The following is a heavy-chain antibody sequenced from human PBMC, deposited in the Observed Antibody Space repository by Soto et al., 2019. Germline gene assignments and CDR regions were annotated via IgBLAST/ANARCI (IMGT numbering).Heavy chain of an antibody. D-gene: IGHD3-9*01. CDR3: ARHGFGDILTGQPDD. CDR1: GYSFTSYW. V-gene: IGHV5-51*01. CDR2: IYPGDSDT. Sequence: EVQLVQSGAEVKKPGESLKISCKGSGYSFTSYWIGWVRQMPGKGLEWMGIIYPGDSDTRYSPSFQAHVTISADMSISTACLQWSSLKASDTAMYYCARHGFGDILTGQPDDWGQGTLVTVSS. J-gene: IGHJ4*02.